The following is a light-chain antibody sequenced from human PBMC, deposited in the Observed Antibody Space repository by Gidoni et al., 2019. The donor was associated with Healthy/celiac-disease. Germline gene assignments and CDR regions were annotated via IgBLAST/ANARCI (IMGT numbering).Light chain of an antibody. Sequence: QSALTQPASVSGSPGQSLTISCTGTSSDVGGYNYVSWYQQHPGKAPELMIYDVSNRPSGVSNRFSGSTSGNTASLTISGLQAEDEADYDCSSYTSSSTLEVFGTGTKVTVL. V-gene: IGLV2-14*03. CDR2: DVS. CDR1: SSDVGGYNY. CDR3: SSYTSSSTLEV. J-gene: IGLJ1*01.